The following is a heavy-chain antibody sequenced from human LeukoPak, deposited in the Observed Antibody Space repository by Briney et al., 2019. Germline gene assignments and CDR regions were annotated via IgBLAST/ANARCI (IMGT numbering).Heavy chain of an antibody. V-gene: IGHV5-51*01. J-gene: IGHJ3*02. CDR2: IYPGDSDT. CDR1: GYSFTSYW. D-gene: IGHD4-17*01. Sequence: KYGESLKISCKGSGYSFTSYWIGWVRQMPGKGLEWMGIIYPGDSDTRYSPSFQGQVTISADKSISTAYVQWSSLRASDSAMYYCARTVTTGAFDIWGQGTMVTVSS. CDR3: ARTVTTGAFDI.